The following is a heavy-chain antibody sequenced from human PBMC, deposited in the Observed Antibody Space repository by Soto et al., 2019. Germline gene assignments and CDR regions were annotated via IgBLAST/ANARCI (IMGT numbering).Heavy chain of an antibody. J-gene: IGHJ1*01. Sequence: SETLSLTCTVSGDTISSGDYYWSWIRQPPGKGLEWIGYIYYSGVTYYSPSLKGRLTISVATSKTQFSLKVASVTAADTAVYYCARRWGAGDYFLFDLWGHGNLSIVSS. CDR3: ARRWGAGDYFLFDL. V-gene: IGHV4-30-4*08. CDR2: IYYSGVT. D-gene: IGHD3-9*01. CDR1: GDTISSGDYY.